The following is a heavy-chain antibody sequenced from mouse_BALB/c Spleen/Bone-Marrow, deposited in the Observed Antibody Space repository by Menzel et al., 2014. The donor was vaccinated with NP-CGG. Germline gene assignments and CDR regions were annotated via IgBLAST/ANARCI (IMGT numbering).Heavy chain of an antibody. Sequence: VQLQESGPELVKSGASVKISCKASGYVFSSSRMNWVKQRPGQGLEWIGRIYPGDGDTNYNGKFKGKATLTADKSSSTAYMQLSNLTSVDSAVYFCARTYGSSFFAYWGQGTLVTVSA. CDR2: IYPGDGDT. CDR3: ARTYGSSFFAY. J-gene: IGHJ3*01. V-gene: IGHV1-82*01. CDR1: GYVFSSSR. D-gene: IGHD1-1*01.